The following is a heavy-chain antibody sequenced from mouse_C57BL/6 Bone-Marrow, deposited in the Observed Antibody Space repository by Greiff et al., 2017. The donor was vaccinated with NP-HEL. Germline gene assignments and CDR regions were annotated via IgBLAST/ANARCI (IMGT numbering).Heavy chain of an antibody. V-gene: IGHV1-5*01. CDR2: IYPGNSDT. J-gene: IGHJ4*01. CDR1: GYTFTSYW. CDR3: TRKAWDVYAMDY. Sequence: VHVKQSGTVLARPGASVKMSCKTSGYTFTSYWMHWVKQRPGQGLEWIGAIYPGNSDTSYNQKFKGKAKLTAVTSASTAYMELSSLTNEDSAVYYCTRKAWDVYAMDYWGQGTSVTVSS. D-gene: IGHD4-1*01.